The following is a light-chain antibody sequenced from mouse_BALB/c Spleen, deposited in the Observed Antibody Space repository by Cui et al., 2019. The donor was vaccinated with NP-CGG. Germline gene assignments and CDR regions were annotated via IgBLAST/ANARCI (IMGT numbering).Light chain of an antibody. J-gene: IGLJ1*01. Sequence: QAVVTQESALTTSPGETVTLTCRSSTGAVIISNSANWVQEKPDHLFTGLIGGANNRAPGVPARFSGSLIGDKAALTITGAQTEDEAIYFCALWYSNHWVFGGGTKLTVL. CDR1: TGAVIISNS. CDR3: ALWYSNHWV. V-gene: IGLV1*01. CDR2: GAN.